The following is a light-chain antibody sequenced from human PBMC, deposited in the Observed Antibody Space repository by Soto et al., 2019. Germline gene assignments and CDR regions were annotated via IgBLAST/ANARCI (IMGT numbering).Light chain of an antibody. CDR1: QGNRNS. CDR3: LQHNTFPYT. Sequence: EIEMAPSPSARAAGVGDRVTMTCRARQGNRNSLAWFQKTPGNVPRRLIYATSTFQSGVPSSFSGSGTGTEFTPTISSLQPEYFATYYCLQHNTFPYTFGQGTKVDIK. J-gene: IGKJ2*01. CDR2: ATS. V-gene: IGKV1-17*03.